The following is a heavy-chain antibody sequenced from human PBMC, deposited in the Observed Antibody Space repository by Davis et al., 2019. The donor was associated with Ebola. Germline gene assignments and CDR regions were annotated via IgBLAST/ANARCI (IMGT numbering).Heavy chain of an antibody. CDR3: ARRGYSYELDY. J-gene: IGHJ4*02. D-gene: IGHD5-18*01. CDR1: GGSFSSSA. Sequence: AASVKVSCKPSGGSFSSSAPNWVRQAPGQGLEWMGGIIPLFGSVTYAQKFQGRLTITAADSTGTAYMELRSLRSDDTAVYYCARRGYSYELDYWGQGTLVTVSS. V-gene: IGHV1-69*13. CDR2: IIPLFGSV.